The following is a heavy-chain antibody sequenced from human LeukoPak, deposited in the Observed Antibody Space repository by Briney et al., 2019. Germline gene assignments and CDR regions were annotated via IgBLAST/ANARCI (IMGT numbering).Heavy chain of an antibody. CDR1: GGNSNFFA. CDR2: ISAYNGNT. D-gene: IGHD3-10*01. J-gene: IGHJ3*02. Sequence: ASVKVSCKASGGNSNFFAINWVRQAPGQGLEWMGWISAYNGNTELAQKFQGRVTLATDASTSTAYVELRSLTSDDTAVYFCARGGSRSRRGDDAFDIWGQGTMVTVSS. CDR3: ARGGSRSRRGDDAFDI. V-gene: IGHV1-18*01.